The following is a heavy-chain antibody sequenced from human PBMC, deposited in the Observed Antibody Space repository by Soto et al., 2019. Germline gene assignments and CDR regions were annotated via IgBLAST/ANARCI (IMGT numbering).Heavy chain of an antibody. CDR1: GGSISSGGYY. Sequence: QVQLQESGPGLVKPSQTLPLTCTVSGGSISSGGYYWCWIRQHPGKGLEWIGYIYYTGSAYYNPTLKSRVTISVDTSKNQFSLQLSSVSAADSAVYYCARESRDFYYYGLDVWGKGTTVTVSS. CDR2: IYYTGSA. J-gene: IGHJ6*04. V-gene: IGHV4-31*03. CDR3: ARESRDFYYYGLDV.